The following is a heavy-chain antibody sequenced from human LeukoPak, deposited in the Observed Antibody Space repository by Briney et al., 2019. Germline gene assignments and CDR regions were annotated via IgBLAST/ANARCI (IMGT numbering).Heavy chain of an antibody. CDR2: IIPIFGTA. CDR1: GGTFSSYA. J-gene: IGHJ5*02. D-gene: IGHD6-13*01. CDR3: AYSSSWYRNWFDP. Sequence: ASVKVSCKASGGTFSSYAISWVRQAPGQGLEWMGGIIPIFGTANYAQKFQGRVTITADKSTSTAYMELSSLRSEDTAVYYCAYSSSWYRNWFDPWGQGTLVTVSS. V-gene: IGHV1-69*06.